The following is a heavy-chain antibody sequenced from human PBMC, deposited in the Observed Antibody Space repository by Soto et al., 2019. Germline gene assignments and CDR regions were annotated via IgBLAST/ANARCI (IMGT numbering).Heavy chain of an antibody. CDR3: ARRQDRYCSGGSCPLFDY. D-gene: IGHD2-15*01. CDR1: GFSLSTSGVG. V-gene: IGHV2-5*02. CDR2: IYWDDDK. Sequence: QITLKESGPPLVKPTQTLTLTCTFSGFSLSTSGVGVGWIRQPPGKALEWLALIYWDDDKRYSPSLKSRLTITKDTSKNQVVLTMTNMDPVDTATYYCARRQDRYCSGGSCPLFDYWGQGTLVTASS. J-gene: IGHJ4*02.